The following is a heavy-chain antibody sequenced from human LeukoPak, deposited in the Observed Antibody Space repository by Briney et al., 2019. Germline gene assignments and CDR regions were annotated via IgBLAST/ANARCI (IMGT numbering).Heavy chain of an antibody. J-gene: IGHJ4*02. CDR3: ASRYSSSYILESRFDY. CDR2: IIPILGTA. V-gene: IGHV1-69*13. CDR1: GYTFTSYG. D-gene: IGHD6-6*01. Sequence: SVKVSCKASGYTFTSYGISWVRQAPGQGLEWMGGIIPILGTANYAQKFQGRVTITADESTSTGYMEVSSLRSEDTAVYYCASRYSSSYILESRFDYWGQGTLVTVSS.